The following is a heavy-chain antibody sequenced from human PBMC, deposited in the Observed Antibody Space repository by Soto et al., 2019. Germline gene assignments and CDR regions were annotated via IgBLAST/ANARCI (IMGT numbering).Heavy chain of an antibody. CDR2: ISYDGSNK. D-gene: IGHD4-17*01. CDR3: ARVSLRSYYYGMDV. CDR1: GFTFSSYA. J-gene: IGHJ6*02. Sequence: SVGSLRLSCAASGFTFSSYAMHWVRQAPGKGLEWVAVISYDGSNKYYADSVKGRFTISRDNSKNTLYLQMNSLRAEDTAVYYCARVSLRSYYYGMDVWGQGTTVTVSS. V-gene: IGHV3-30-3*01.